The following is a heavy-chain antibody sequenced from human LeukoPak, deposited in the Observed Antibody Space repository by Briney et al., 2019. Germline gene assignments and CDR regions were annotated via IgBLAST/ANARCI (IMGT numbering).Heavy chain of an antibody. CDR1: GFTFSSYA. V-gene: IGHV3-30-3*01. CDR2: ISYDGSNK. CDR3: AREGIVATFFDY. J-gene: IGHJ4*02. Sequence: PGGSLRLSCAASGFTFSSYAMHWVRQAPGKGLEWVAVISYDGSNKYYADSVKGRFTISGDNSKNTLYLQMNSLRAEDTAVYYCAREGIVATFFDYWGQGTLVTVSS. D-gene: IGHD5-12*01.